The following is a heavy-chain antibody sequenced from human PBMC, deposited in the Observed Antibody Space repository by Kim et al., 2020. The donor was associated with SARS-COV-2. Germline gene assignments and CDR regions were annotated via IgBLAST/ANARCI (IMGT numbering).Heavy chain of an antibody. D-gene: IGHD3-16*01. CDR2: IYYSGST. J-gene: IGHJ3*02. V-gene: IGHV4-31*03. Sequence: SETLSLTCTVSGGSISSGGYYWSWIRQHPGKGLEWIGYIYYSGSTYYNPSLKSRVTISVDTSKNQFSLKLSSVTAADTAVYYCASTRVYDYVWGSPGSAFDIWGQGTMVTVSS. CDR3: ASTRVYDYVWGSPGSAFDI. CDR1: GGSISSGGYY.